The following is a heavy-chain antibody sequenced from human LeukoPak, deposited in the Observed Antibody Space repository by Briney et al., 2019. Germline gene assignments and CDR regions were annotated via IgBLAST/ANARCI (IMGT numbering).Heavy chain of an antibody. D-gene: IGHD5-18*01. V-gene: IGHV3-11*04. Sequence: KPGGSLRLSCAASGFTFSDYYMSWIRQAPGKGLEWVSYISSSGSTIYYVDSVKGRFTISRDNAKNSLYLQMNSLRAEDTAVYYCARGTAMVRYYYYMDVWGKGTTVTVSS. CDR2: ISSSGSTI. CDR1: GFTFSDYY. CDR3: ARGTAMVRYYYYMDV. J-gene: IGHJ6*03.